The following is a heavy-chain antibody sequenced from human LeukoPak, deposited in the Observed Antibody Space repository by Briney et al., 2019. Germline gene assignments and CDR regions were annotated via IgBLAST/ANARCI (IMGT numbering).Heavy chain of an antibody. CDR3: TRTGSTGGY. D-gene: IGHD1-7*01. CDR2: IHYSGST. J-gene: IGHJ4*02. V-gene: IGHV4-61*01. CDR1: GCCVSGGNYY. Sequence: PSETLSLTCTVSGCCVSGGNYYCSWIRQSPGKGLEWIGYIHYSGSTVYNPSLKSRVTMSIDTSKNQFSLNLSSATAADTAVYYCTRTGSTGGYWGQGTLVTVSS.